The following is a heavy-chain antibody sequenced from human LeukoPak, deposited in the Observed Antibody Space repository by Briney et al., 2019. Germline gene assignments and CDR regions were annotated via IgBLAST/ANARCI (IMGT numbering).Heavy chain of an antibody. V-gene: IGHV3-23*01. CDR1: GFTLSNYP. CDR2: IGEEKSGSWI. D-gene: IGHD3-3*02. Sequence: GGSLRLSCAASGFTLSNYPMGWVRQAPVKGLGWLSAIGEEKSGSWIKSADSVKGRFTISRDNSENTLYLQMDSLTVEDTAVYYCAKAGVISGWDYWGQGVLVTVSS. CDR3: AKAGVISGWDY. J-gene: IGHJ4*02.